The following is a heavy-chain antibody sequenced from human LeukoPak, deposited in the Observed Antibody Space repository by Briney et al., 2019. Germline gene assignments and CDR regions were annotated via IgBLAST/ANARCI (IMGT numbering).Heavy chain of an antibody. CDR1: GYSFTSYW. D-gene: IGHD6-13*01. Sequence: GESLEISCKGSGYSFTSYWIGWVRQMPGKGLEWMGIIYPGDSDTRYSPSFQGQVTISADKSISTTYLQWNSLKASDTAMYYCARQRRYSSSWLLPIDYWGQGTLVTVSS. J-gene: IGHJ4*02. CDR2: IYPGDSDT. V-gene: IGHV5-51*01. CDR3: ARQRRYSSSWLLPIDY.